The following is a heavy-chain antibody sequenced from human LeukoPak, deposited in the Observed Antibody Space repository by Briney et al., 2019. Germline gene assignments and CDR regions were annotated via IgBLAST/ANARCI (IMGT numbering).Heavy chain of an antibody. Sequence: GGSLRLSCAASGFTFSSHNMNWVRQAPMKGLEWVSSIGTDGSYIYYADSVQGRFTISRDNAKNSLYLQMNSLTAEDTAVYYCTRKMKTGDRVGTFDIWGQGTMVTVSS. CDR2: IGTDGSYI. CDR3: TRKMKTGDRVGTFDI. CDR1: GFTFSSHN. V-gene: IGHV3-21*01. D-gene: IGHD1-1*01. J-gene: IGHJ3*02.